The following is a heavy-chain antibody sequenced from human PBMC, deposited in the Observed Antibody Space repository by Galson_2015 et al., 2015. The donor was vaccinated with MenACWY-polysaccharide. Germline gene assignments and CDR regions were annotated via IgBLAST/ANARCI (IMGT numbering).Heavy chain of an antibody. CDR2: IYSRGST. CDR1: GVTISDYY. J-gene: IGHJ4*02. V-gene: IGHV4-59*01. CDR3: ARLPGFGQLSDYYFDY. Sequence: SEPLSLTCTVYGVTISDYYWSWIRQPPGKGLEWIGYIYSRGSTNYNSSLKSRVTMSVDTSKNQFSLNLRSVTAADTAIYYCARLPGFGQLSDYYFDYWGQGSLVTVSS. D-gene: IGHD3-10*01.